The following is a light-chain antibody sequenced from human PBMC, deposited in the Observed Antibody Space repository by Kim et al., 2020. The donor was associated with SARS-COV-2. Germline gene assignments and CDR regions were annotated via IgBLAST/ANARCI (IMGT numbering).Light chain of an antibody. CDR2: AAS. Sequence: DIQMTQSPSSLSASVGDRVTITCRASQSISSYLNWYKQKPGKAPKLLIYAASSLQSGVPSRFSGSGSGTDFTLTISSLQPEDFATYYCQQNYSNPIAFGQETRLEIK. CDR3: QQNYSNPIA. CDR1: QSISSY. V-gene: IGKV1-39*01. J-gene: IGKJ5*01.